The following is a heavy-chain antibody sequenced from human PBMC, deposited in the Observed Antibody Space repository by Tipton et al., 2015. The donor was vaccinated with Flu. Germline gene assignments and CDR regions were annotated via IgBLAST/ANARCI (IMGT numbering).Heavy chain of an antibody. CDR1: GYTFIDYY. V-gene: IGHV1-2*02. CDR3: ARWLSHYGV. D-gene: IGHD3-16*01. Sequence: QVQLVQSGAEVKKPGASVKVSCKGSGYTFIDYYIHWVRQAPGQGLEWMGWINPKNGDTKFAQKFQGRVTMTRDTSISTAYMEVSSLGSDDAGVYYCARWLSHYGVWGQGTLVTVSS. CDR2: INPKNGDT. J-gene: IGHJ4*02.